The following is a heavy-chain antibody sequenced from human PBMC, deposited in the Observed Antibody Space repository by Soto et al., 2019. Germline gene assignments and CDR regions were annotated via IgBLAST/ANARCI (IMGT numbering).Heavy chain of an antibody. Sequence: EVQLVESGGGLVQPGGSLRLSCAASGFTFSSYWMSWVRQAPGKGLEWVANIKQDGSEKYYVDSVKGRFTISRDNANNSLYLQMNSLRDEDTAVYYCARARPGIAAAGTEFDYWGKGTLVTVSS. CDR3: ARARPGIAAAGTEFDY. D-gene: IGHD6-13*01. CDR2: IKQDGSEK. J-gene: IGHJ4*02. V-gene: IGHV3-7*01. CDR1: GFTFSSYW.